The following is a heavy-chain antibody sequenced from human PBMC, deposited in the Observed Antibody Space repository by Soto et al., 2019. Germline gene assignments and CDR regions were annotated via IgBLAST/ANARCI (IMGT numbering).Heavy chain of an antibody. CDR2: IKSKTDGGTT. V-gene: IGHV3-15*01. J-gene: IGHJ5*02. Sequence: EGSLRLSCAASGFTFSNAWMSWVRQAPGKGLEWVGRIKSKTDGGTTDYAAPVKGRFTISRDDSKNTLYLQMNSLKTEDTAVYFCNTESLYNWFDPCGQGSLVTVSA. CDR3: NTESLYNWFDP. CDR1: GFTFSNAW.